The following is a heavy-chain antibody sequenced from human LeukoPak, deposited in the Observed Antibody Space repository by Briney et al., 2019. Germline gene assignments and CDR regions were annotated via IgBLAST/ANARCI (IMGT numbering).Heavy chain of an antibody. CDR1: GFTFSSYA. D-gene: IGHD6-13*01. CDR2: ISYDGSNK. J-gene: IGHJ4*02. V-gene: IGHV3-30*04. CDR3: ARGKGSLSY. Sequence: GGSLRFSCAASGFTFSSYAMHWVRQAPGKGLEWVAVISYDGSNKYYADSVKGRFTISRDNSKNALYLQMNSLRAEDTAVYYCARGKGSLSYWGQGTLVTVSS.